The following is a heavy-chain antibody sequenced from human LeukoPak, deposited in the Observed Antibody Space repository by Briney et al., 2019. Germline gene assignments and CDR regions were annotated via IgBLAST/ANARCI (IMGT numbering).Heavy chain of an antibody. CDR1: GYTFTSYA. CDR3: ARGYGDYVWYFDL. Sequence: ASVKVSCKASGYTFTSYAMHWVRQAPGQRLEWRGWINAGNGDTKYSQKVQGRVTITRDTSASTAYMELSSLRSEDTAVYYCARGYGDYVWYFDLWGRGTLVTVSS. D-gene: IGHD4-17*01. V-gene: IGHV1-3*01. J-gene: IGHJ2*01. CDR2: INAGNGDT.